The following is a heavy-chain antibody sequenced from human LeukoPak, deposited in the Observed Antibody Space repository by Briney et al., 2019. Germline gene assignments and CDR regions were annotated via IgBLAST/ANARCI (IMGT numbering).Heavy chain of an antibody. V-gene: IGHV5-51*01. CDR1: GYIFTMYW. CDR3: ARLGEGDYGRRPLGY. CDR2: TYLGDSDT. D-gene: IGHD4/OR15-4a*01. J-gene: IGHJ4*02. Sequence: PGESLKISCKGSGYIFTMYWIGWVRQMPGKGLEWMGITYLGDSDTRYSPSFQGQVTISVDKSMSTAYLQWSSLKASDTAMYYCARLGEGDYGRRPLGYWGQGTLVTVSS.